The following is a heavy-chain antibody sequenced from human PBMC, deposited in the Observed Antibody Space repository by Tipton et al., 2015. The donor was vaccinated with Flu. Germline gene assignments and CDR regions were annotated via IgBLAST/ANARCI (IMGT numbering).Heavy chain of an antibody. CDR2: INHGGST. J-gene: IGHJ4*02. Sequence: TLSLTCTVSGDSMSSYYWNWSWIRQPPGKGLEWIGVINHGGSTNYNPSLKSRVTISVDTSKNQFSLNLNSVTAADTAVYYCARGFYWSGGTCYSELDSWGQGTQVTVSS. CDR3: ARGFYWSGGTCYSELDS. D-gene: IGHD2-15*01. CDR1: GDSMSSYY. V-gene: IGHV4-34*01.